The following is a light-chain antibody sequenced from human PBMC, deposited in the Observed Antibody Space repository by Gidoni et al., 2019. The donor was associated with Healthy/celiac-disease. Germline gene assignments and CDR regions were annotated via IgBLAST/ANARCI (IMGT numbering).Light chain of an antibody. J-gene: IGKJ4*01. CDR2: AAS. Sequence: DIQMTQSPSTLSASVGDRVTITCRASQSFSSYLNWYQQKPGKAPKLLIYAASSLQSGVPSRFSGSGSGTDFTLTISSLQPEDFAAYYCQQSCSTPLTFGGGTKVEIK. V-gene: IGKV1-39*01. CDR1: QSFSSY. CDR3: QQSCSTPLT.